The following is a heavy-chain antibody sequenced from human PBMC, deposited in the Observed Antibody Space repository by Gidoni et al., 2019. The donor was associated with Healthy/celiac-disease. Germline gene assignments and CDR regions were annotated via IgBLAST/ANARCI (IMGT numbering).Heavy chain of an antibody. CDR3: AKVIDLVRAPGDAFDI. J-gene: IGHJ3*02. V-gene: IGHV3-23*01. CDR1: GFPFSSFA. CDR2: ISGSGGST. D-gene: IGHD6-13*01. Sequence: EVQLLESGGGLVQPGGSLRLSCAASGFPFSSFAISWVRPGPGKGREWVSAISGSGGSTYYAASVKGRFTISRDNSKKTLYLQMNSLRAEDTAVYYCAKVIDLVRAPGDAFDIWGQGTMVTVSS.